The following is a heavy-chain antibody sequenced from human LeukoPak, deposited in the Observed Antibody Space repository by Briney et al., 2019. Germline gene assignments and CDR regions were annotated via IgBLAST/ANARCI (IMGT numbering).Heavy chain of an antibody. CDR1: GYTFTSYG. D-gene: IGHD7-27*01. Sequence: ASVKVSCKAPGYTFTSYGISWVRQAPGQGLEWMGWISAYNGNTNYAQKLQGRVTMTTDTSTGTAYMELRSLRSDDTAVYYCARDATGDQFDYWGQGTLVTVSS. CDR2: ISAYNGNT. J-gene: IGHJ4*02. V-gene: IGHV1-18*01. CDR3: ARDATGDQFDY.